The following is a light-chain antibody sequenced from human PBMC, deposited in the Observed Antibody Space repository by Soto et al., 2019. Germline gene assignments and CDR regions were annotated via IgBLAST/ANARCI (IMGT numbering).Light chain of an antibody. CDR3: QQSRT. CDR2: KTS. CDR1: QSITNW. V-gene: IGKV1-5*03. J-gene: IGKJ1*01. Sequence: DIQMTQSPSTLSASVGDRVTITCRASQSITNWLAWYQQKPGKAPKLLISKTSTLESGVPSRFSGRGSGTEFTLTISSLQPDDFATYYCQQSRTFGQGTKVEIK.